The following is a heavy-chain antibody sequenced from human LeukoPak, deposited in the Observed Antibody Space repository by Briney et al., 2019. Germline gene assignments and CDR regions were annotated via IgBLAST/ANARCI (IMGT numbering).Heavy chain of an antibody. CDR1: GGSISSSSYY. J-gene: IGHJ4*02. CDR3: ARLVKARMYYFDY. CDR2: IYYSGST. V-gene: IGHV4-39*01. D-gene: IGHD3-22*01. Sequence: GSLRLSCAASGGSISSSSYYWGWIRQPPGKGLEWIGSIYYSGSTYYNPSLKSRVTISVDTSKNQFSLKLSSVTAADTAVYYCARLVKARMYYFDYWGQGTLVTVSS.